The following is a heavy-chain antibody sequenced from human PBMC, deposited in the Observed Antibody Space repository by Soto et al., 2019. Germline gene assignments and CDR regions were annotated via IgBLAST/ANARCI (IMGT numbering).Heavy chain of an antibody. D-gene: IGHD3-22*01. Sequence: EVQLVESGGGLVQPGESLRLSCAASGFTFSDYWMTWVRQAPGKGLEWVANIKKDESKKSYLDSVRGRFTISGDNARNSLYLQMDSLRAEDTALYYCARDVSPGSGPYYLDAFDMLGQGTMVTVSS. CDR3: ARDVSPGSGPYYLDAFDM. CDR2: IKKDESKK. J-gene: IGHJ3*02. CDR1: GFTFSDYW. V-gene: IGHV3-7*05.